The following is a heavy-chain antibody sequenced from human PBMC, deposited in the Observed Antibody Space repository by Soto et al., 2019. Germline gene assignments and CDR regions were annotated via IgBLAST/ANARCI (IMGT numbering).Heavy chain of an antibody. D-gene: IGHD3-9*01. CDR1: GFTFGNVG. J-gene: IGHJ5*02. CDR3: ATWDYGVLTGYSS. CDR2: IKSKSSGATA. V-gene: IGHV3-15*07. Sequence: PGGSMRLSCVVSGFTFGNVGMNWVRQAPGKGLEWVGRIKSKSSGATAEYAAPVEGRFTISRDDSKNTLYLQMNSLKSEDTGVYYCATWDYGVLTGYSSWGQGALVTVSS.